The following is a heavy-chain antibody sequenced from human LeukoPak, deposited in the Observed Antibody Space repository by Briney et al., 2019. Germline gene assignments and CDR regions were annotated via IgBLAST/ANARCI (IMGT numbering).Heavy chain of an antibody. D-gene: IGHD3-9*01. CDR2: IYYNDDK. Sequence: ESGPTLVKPTQTLTLTCTFSDFSLSTPGMGVGWIRQPPGKAPEWFLMIYYNDDKRYSPSLRSRLTITKDTSKNQVVLTMTNVDVVDTATYYSAHLVVTIDWRSYFDYWGQGILVTVSS. CDR1: DFSLSTPGMG. CDR3: AHLVVTIDWRSYFDY. V-gene: IGHV2-5*01. J-gene: IGHJ4*02.